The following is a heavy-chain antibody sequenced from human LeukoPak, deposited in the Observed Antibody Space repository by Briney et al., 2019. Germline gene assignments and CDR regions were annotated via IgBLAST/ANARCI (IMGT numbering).Heavy chain of an antibody. V-gene: IGHV1-18*01. CDR2: ISTYNGNT. CDR3: AREGCSSTSCNHEEFDY. D-gene: IGHD2-2*01. J-gene: IGHJ4*02. CDR1: GYAFTSYG. Sequence: ASVKVSCKASGYAFTSYGVSWVRQAPGQGLEWMGRISTYNGNTNYAQKLQGRVTMTTDTSTNTAYMELRSLSSEDTAVYYCAREGCSSTSCNHEEFDYWGQGTLVTVSS.